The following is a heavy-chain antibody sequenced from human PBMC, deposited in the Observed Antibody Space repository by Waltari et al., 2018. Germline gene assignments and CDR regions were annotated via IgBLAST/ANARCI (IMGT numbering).Heavy chain of an antibody. D-gene: IGHD2-15*01. CDR3: ASSRDIVVVVAAPHYYYGMDV. CDR1: GGTFSSYA. J-gene: IGHJ6*02. Sequence: QVQLVQSGAEVKKPGSSVKVSCKASGGTFSSYAISWVRQAPGQGLEWMGGIIPIFGTANYAQKFQGRVTITADESTSTAYMELSSLRSEDTAVYYCASSRDIVVVVAAPHYYYGMDVWGQGTTVTVSS. V-gene: IGHV1-69*13. CDR2: IIPIFGTA.